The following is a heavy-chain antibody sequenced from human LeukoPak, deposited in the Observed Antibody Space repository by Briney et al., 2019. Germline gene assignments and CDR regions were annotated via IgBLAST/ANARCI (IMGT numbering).Heavy chain of an antibody. CDR1: GFTLSDYY. Sequence: GGSLRLSCAASGFTLSDYYMTWIRQAPGKGLEWVSYVSNGGSSSILYADSVKGRFTVFSDYAKNSLYLQMNSLRADDTGVYYCARDKSNKGHDCWGQGTLVTVSS. J-gene: IGHJ4*02. CDR3: ARDKSNKGHDC. CDR2: VSNGGSSSI. V-gene: IGHV3-11*01.